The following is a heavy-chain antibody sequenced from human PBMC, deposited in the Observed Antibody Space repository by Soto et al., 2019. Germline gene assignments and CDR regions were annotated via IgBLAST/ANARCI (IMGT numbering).Heavy chain of an antibody. D-gene: IGHD3-22*01. CDR1: GGSISSYY. CDR2: IYYSGST. J-gene: IGHJ4*02. CDR3: ARADYDSSAYYFGEFDY. Sequence: PSETLSLTCTVSGGSISSYYWIWIRQPPGKGLEWIGYIYYSGSTNYNPSLKSRVTISVDTSKNQFSLKLSSVTAADTAVYYCARADYDSSAYYFGEFDYWGQGTLVTLSS. V-gene: IGHV4-59*01.